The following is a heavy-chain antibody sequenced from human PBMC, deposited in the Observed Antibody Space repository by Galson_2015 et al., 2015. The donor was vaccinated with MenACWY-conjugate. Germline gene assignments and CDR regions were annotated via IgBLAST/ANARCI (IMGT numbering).Heavy chain of an antibody. CDR3: VRLGYSNWYSEY. CDR1: GFTFNASA. CDR2: ICASGDTI. V-gene: IGHV3-23*01. D-gene: IGHD6-13*01. Sequence: SLRLSCAASGFTFNASAMNWVRQAPGQGLEWVSRICASGDTIFYADSVKGRFTISRDNSKNSLYLQMNSLRAEDTALYYCVRLGYSNWYSEYWGQGTLVTVSS. J-gene: IGHJ4*02.